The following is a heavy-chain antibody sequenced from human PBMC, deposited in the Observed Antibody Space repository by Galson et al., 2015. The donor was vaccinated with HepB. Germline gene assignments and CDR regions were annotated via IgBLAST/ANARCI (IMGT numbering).Heavy chain of an antibody. J-gene: IGHJ5*02. CDR2: INQDGSTR. Sequence: SLRLSCAGSGFTFSNCWMSWVRQAPGKGLEWVANINQDGSTRQYVGSVKGRFTISRDNAKNSLYLQMNSLRAEDTAVYYCVKEWEAWGQGTLVTVSS. V-gene: IGHV3-7*05. D-gene: IGHD1-26*01. CDR1: GFTFSNCW. CDR3: VKEWEA.